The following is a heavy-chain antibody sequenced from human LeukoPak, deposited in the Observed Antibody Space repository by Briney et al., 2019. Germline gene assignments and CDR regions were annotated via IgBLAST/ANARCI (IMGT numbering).Heavy chain of an antibody. D-gene: IGHD2-21*02. CDR2: ISGSGGST. Sequence: PGGSLRLSCAASGFTFSSYAMSCVRQAPGKGLEGVSAISGSGGSTYYADSVKGRFTISRDNSKNTLYLQLNSLRAEDTAVYYCAKALHSAVVVTAREYWGQGTLVTVSS. J-gene: IGHJ4*02. CDR1: GFTFSSYA. CDR3: AKALHSAVVVTAREY. V-gene: IGHV3-23*01.